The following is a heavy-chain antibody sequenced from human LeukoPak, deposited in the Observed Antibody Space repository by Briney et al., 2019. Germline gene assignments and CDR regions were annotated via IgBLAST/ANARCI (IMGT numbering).Heavy chain of an antibody. J-gene: IGHJ4*02. CDR2: IYYSGST. D-gene: IGHD6-6*01. CDR3: ARGLKSSSGFDY. CDR1: GGSISGSSYY. Sequence: SETLSLTCTVSGGSISGSSYYWGWIRQPPGKGLEWIGSIYYSGSTNYNPSLKSRVTILVDKSKNQFSLKLSSVTAADTAVYYCARGLKSSSGFDYWGQGTLVTVSS. V-gene: IGHV4-39*07.